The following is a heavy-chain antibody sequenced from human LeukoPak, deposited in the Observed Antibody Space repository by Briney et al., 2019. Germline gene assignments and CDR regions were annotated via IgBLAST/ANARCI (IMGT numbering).Heavy chain of an antibody. J-gene: IGHJ3*02. V-gene: IGHV6-1*01. D-gene: IGHD1-7*01. CDR3: ARDHRITGTGAFDI. CDR1: GDSVSSDSAA. Sequence: SQTLSLTCAISGDSVSSDSAAWNWIRQSPSRGPEWLGRTYYRSKWYNDYAVSVKSRITINPDTSKNQFSLQLNSVTPEDTAVYYCARDHRITGTGAFDIWGQGTMVTVSS. CDR2: TYYRSKWYN.